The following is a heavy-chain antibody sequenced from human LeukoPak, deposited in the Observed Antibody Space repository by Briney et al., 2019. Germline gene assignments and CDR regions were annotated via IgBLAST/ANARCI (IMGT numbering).Heavy chain of an antibody. CDR3: AKLDIVVVPAAILDY. CDR2: ISSSGSTI. J-gene: IGHJ4*02. Sequence: GGSLRLSCAASGFTFSSYEMNWVRQAPGKGLEWVSYISSSGSTIYYADSVKGRFTISRDNSKNSLYLQMNSLRAEDTAVFYCAKLDIVVVPAAILDYWGQGTLVAVSS. D-gene: IGHD2-2*02. V-gene: IGHV3-48*03. CDR1: GFTFSSYE.